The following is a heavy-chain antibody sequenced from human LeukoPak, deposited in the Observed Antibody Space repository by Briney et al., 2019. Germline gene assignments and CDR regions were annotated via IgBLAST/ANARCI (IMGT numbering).Heavy chain of an antibody. J-gene: IGHJ4*02. CDR2: ISDSGGRT. D-gene: IGHD2-2*01. CDR1: GITLSNYG. Sequence: GGSLRLSCAVSGITLSNYGMSWVRQAPGKGLEWVAGISDSGGRTNYADSVKGRFTISRDNPKNTLYLQMNSLKTEDTAVYYCTTGDNIVVVPAAMAQFDYWGQGTLVTVSS. CDR3: TTGDNIVVVPAAMAQFDY. V-gene: IGHV3-23*01.